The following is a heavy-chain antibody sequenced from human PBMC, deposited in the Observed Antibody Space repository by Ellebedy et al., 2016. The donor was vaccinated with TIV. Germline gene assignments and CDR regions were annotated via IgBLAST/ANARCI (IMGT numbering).Heavy chain of an antibody. J-gene: IGHJ4*02. D-gene: IGHD6-13*01. V-gene: IGHV3-30-3*01. CDR2: ISYDGSNK. CDR1: GFTFSSYA. CDR3: ARGVRYSSSWYGMTEVY. Sequence: GGSLRLSCAASGFTFSSYAMHWVRQAPGKGLEWVAVISYDGSNKYYADSVKGRFTISRDNSKNTLYLQMNSLRAEDTAVYYCARGVRYSSSWYGMTEVYWGQGTLVTVSS.